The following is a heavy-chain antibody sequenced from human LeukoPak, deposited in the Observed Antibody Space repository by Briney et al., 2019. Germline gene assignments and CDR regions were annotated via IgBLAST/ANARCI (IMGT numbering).Heavy chain of an antibody. D-gene: IGHD4-17*01. V-gene: IGHV1-2*02. CDR2: INPNSGGT. Sequence: ASVKVSCKASGYTFTGDYMHWVRQAPGYGLEWMGWINPNSGGTNYAQKFQGRVTMTRDTSISTAYMELSRLRSDDTAVYYCARVEATVTGRYREDLGLDYWGQGTLVTVSS. CDR1: GYTFTGDY. J-gene: IGHJ4*02. CDR3: ARVEATVTGRYREDLGLDY.